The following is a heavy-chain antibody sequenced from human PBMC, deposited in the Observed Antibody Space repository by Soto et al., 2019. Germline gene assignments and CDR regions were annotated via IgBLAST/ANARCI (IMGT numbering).Heavy chain of an antibody. CDR2: VRDSGANT. CDR3: ARSRRTYGDYYDL. Sequence: GGSLRLSCEASGFTFSTYAMTWVRQAPGKGLEWVSSVRDSGANTYYADSVKGRFTISRDNSKNTVFLHMNSLRGNDTASYYCARSRRTYGDYYDLWGQGTVVTV. V-gene: IGHV3-23*01. CDR1: GFTFSTYA. D-gene: IGHD4-17*01. J-gene: IGHJ4*02.